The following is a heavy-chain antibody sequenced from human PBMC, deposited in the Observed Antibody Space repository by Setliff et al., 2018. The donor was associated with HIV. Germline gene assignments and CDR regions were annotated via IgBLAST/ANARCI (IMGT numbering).Heavy chain of an antibody. Sequence: NPSETLSLTCAVSGYSISSGYYWGWIRQPPGKGLEWVGSIYHSGTTYYNPSLKSRVTISVDTSKNQFSLNLSSVTAADTGVYYCARDVYSYGRFYFDYWGQGTLVTVSS. CDR1: GYSISSGYY. D-gene: IGHD5-18*01. CDR2: IYHSGTT. CDR3: ARDVYSYGRFYFDY. J-gene: IGHJ4*02. V-gene: IGHV4-38-2*02.